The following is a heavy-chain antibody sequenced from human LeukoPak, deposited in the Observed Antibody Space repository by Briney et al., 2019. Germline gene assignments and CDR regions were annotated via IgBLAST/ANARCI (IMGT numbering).Heavy chain of an antibody. CDR1: GGSISSYY. J-gene: IGHJ4*02. V-gene: IGHV4-59*01. Sequence: MPSETLSLTCTVSGGSISSYYWSWIRQPPGKGLEWIGYIYYSGSTNYNPSLKSRVTISVDTSKNQFSLKLSSVTAADTAVYYCARDGSSGWRPYFDYWGQGTLVTVSS. CDR2: IYYSGST. CDR3: ARDGSSGWRPYFDY. D-gene: IGHD6-19*01.